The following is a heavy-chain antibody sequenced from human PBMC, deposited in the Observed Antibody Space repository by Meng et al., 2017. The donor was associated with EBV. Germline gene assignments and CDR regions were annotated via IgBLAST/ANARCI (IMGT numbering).Heavy chain of an antibody. Sequence: VQLQESGRWLVKPSETLSLTCPVSGGSVNNESYYWGWIRQPPGKGLEYIGYIYYTGSTNYNSSLKSRVTISLDKSKNQFSLKLTSLTAADTAIYYCARGDYTNYPRWFDPWGQGTLVTVSS. CDR1: GGSVNNESYY. D-gene: IGHD4-11*01. J-gene: IGHJ5*02. CDR3: ARGDYTNYPRWFDP. CDR2: IYYTGST. V-gene: IGHV4-61*01.